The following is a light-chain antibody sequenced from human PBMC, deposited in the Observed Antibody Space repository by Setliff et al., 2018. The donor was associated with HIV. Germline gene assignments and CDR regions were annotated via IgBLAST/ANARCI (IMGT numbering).Light chain of an antibody. CDR1: SSDVGSYNR. J-gene: IGLJ1*01. CDR2: EVS. V-gene: IGLV2-18*02. Sequence: QSALTQPPSVSGSPGQSVTIACTGTSSDVGSYNRVSWYQQPPGTAPKLMIYEVSNRPSGVPDRFSGSKSGNTASLTISXXXAEDEADYYCSSYSSTSTLYVFGTGTKVTVL. CDR3: SSYSSTSTLYV.